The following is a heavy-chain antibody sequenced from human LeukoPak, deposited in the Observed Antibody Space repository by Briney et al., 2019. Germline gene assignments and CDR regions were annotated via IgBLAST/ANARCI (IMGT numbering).Heavy chain of an antibody. Sequence: PVKVSCKASGGTFSSYAIGWVRQAPGQGLEWMGGIIPIFGTANYAQKFQGRVTITADKSTSTAYMELSSLRSEDTAVYYCARVVAVAGTPGSWFDPWGQGTLVTVSS. CDR3: ARVVAVAGTPGSWFDP. J-gene: IGHJ5*02. V-gene: IGHV1-69*06. CDR1: GGTFSSYA. CDR2: IIPIFGTA. D-gene: IGHD6-19*01.